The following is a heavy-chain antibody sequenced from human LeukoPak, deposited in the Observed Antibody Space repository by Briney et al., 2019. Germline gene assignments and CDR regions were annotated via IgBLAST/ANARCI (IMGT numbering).Heavy chain of an antibody. CDR3: ARDGVDSYGSYCYYGMDV. CDR2: IYYSGST. Sequence: SETLSLTCTVSGGSISSYYWSWIRQPPGKGLEWIGYIYYSGSTNYNPSLKSRVTISVDTSKNQFSLKLSSVTAADTAVYYCARDGVDSYGSYCYYGMDVWGQGTTVTVSS. V-gene: IGHV4-59*01. D-gene: IGHD5-18*01. CDR1: GGSISSYY. J-gene: IGHJ6*02.